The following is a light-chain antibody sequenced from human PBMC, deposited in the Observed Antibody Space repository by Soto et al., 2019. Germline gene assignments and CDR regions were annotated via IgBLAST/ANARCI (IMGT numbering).Light chain of an antibody. CDR1: SSDVGGYNY. J-gene: IGLJ1*01. Sequence: QSALTQPASVSGSPVRSITISCTGTSSDVGGYNYVSWYQHHPGKAPKLLIYEVSYRPSGVSDRFSGSKSANTASLTISGLQAEDEADYYCSSYTSGSLRVFGTGTKV. CDR3: SSYTSGSLRV. CDR2: EVS. V-gene: IGLV2-14*01.